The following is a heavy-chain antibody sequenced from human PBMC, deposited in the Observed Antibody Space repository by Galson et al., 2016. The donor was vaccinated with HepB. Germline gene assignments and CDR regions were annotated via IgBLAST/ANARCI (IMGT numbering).Heavy chain of an antibody. V-gene: IGHV3-74*01. CDR2: INSDGSST. CDR3: AGYNYYAMGV. CDR1: GFTFSDYW. J-gene: IGHJ6*02. Sequence: SLRLSCAASGFTFSDYWMHWVRQAPGKGLVWVSRINSDGSSTSYADSVKGRFTISRDNAKNTVYLQMNSLRVEDTAVYYCAGYNYYAMGVWGQGTTVTVSS.